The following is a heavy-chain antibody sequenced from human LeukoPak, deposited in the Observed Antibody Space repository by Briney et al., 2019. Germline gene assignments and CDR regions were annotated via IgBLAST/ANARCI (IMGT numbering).Heavy chain of an antibody. Sequence: GESLKISCKGSGYSFTSYWIGWVRQMPGKGLEWMGIIYPGDSDTRYSPSFQGQVTISADKSISTAYLQWSSLKASDTAMYYCARHVVFSDTADAFDIWGQGTMVTVSS. D-gene: IGHD5-18*01. CDR1: GYSFTSYW. V-gene: IGHV5-51*01. J-gene: IGHJ3*02. CDR2: IYPGDSDT. CDR3: ARHVVFSDTADAFDI.